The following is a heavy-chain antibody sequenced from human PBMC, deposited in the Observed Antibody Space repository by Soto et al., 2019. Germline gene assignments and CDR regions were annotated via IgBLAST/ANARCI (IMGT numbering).Heavy chain of an antibody. D-gene: IGHD2-2*01. J-gene: IGHJ5*02. V-gene: IGHV1-69*13. CDR3: ARVVGYCSSTSCYWNWFDP. CDR1: GGTFSSYA. CDR2: IIPIFGTA. Sequence: AASVKVSCKASGGTFSSYAISWVRQAPGQGLEWMGGIIPIFGTANYAQKFQGRVTITADESTSTAYMELSSLRSEDTAVYYCARVVGYCSSTSCYWNWFDPWGQGTLVTVSS.